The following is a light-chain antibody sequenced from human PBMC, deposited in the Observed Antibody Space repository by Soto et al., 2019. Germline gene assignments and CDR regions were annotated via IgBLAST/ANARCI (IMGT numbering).Light chain of an antibody. CDR2: AAS. CDR1: QTISSY. V-gene: IGKV1-39*01. CDR3: QQSYSSWWT. J-gene: IGKJ1*01. Sequence: DIQMTQSPSSLSASVGDRVTLTCRASQTISSYLNWYQQKPGKAPNLLIYAASTLQTGVPSRFSGSGSGTDFSLTISSLQPEDFATYYCQQSYSSWWTFGLGTKVEIK.